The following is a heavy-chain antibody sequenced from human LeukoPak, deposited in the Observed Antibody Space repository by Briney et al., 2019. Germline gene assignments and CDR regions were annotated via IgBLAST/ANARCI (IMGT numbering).Heavy chain of an antibody. J-gene: IGHJ4*02. CDR2: INWNGGST. V-gene: IGHV3-20*04. CDR1: GFTFDDYG. CDR3: ARDYYDSSGYYQNFDY. Sequence: GGSLRLSCAASGFTFDDYGMSWVRQAPGKGLEWVSGINWNGGSTCYADSVKGRFTISRDNAKNSLYLQMNSLRAEDTALYYCARDYYDSSGYYQNFDYWGQGTLVTVPS. D-gene: IGHD3-22*01.